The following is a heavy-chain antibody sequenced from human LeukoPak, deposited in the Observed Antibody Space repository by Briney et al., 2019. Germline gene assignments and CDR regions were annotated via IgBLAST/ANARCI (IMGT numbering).Heavy chain of an antibody. D-gene: IGHD2/OR15-2a*01. J-gene: IGHJ5*02. CDR3: ARVGPNKNCFDP. CDR2: INPNSGGT. CDR1: GYTFTSYD. Sequence: ASVTVSCKASGYTFTSYDINWVRQAPAQGLEWVGWINPNSGGTNYAQKLQGRVAMTTNTHIITNYMELSRLRSDDTAVYYCARVGPNKNCFDPWGQGTLVTVSS. V-gene: IGHV1-2*02.